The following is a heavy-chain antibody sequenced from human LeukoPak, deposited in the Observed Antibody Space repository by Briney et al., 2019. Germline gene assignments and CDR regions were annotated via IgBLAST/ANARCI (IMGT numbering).Heavy chain of an antibody. CDR3: ARAGYDSSGYSTYYFDY. CDR2: IYYSGST. Sequence: TSETLSLTCTVSGGSISSSYNYWGWIRQPPGKGLEWIGYIYYSGSTYYNPSLKSRVTISIDTSKNQFSLKLSSVTAADTAVYYCARAGYDSSGYSTYYFDYWGQGTLVTVSS. V-gene: IGHV4-31*03. D-gene: IGHD3-22*01. J-gene: IGHJ4*02. CDR1: GGSISSSYNY.